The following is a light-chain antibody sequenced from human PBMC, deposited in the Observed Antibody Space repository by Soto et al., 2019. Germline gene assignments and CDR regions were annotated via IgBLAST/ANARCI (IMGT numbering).Light chain of an antibody. Sequence: EIVMTQSPATLSVSPGERATLSCRASQSVSSNLAWYQQKPGQAPRLLIYGASTRATGIPARFSGSGSGTELTLPISSLQPEDFAVYYCQQYNNWPYTFGQGTKLEIK. CDR1: QSVSSN. CDR3: QQYNNWPYT. CDR2: GAS. J-gene: IGKJ2*01. V-gene: IGKV3-15*01.